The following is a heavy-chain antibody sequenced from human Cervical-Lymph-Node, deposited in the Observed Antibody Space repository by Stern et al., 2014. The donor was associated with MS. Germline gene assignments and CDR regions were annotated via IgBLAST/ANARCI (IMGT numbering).Heavy chain of an antibody. D-gene: IGHD3-9*01. CDR1: GGSITNYY. V-gene: IGHV4-59*12. J-gene: IGHJ4*02. CDR2: AYHTGST. CDR3: AREYYDILTGYYGFDH. Sequence: VQLVESGPGLVKPSETLSLTCTVSGGSITNYYWSWIRQPPGKGLEWIGYAYHTGSTTYSPYFESRVTISVDTSKNQFSLKLRPVTAADTAVYYCAREYYDILTGYYGFDHWGQGTVVTVSS.